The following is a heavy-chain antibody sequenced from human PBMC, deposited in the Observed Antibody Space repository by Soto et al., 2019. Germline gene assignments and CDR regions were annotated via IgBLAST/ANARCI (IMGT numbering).Heavy chain of an antibody. CDR2: INHSGST. V-gene: IGHV4-34*01. CDR1: GGSFSGYY. D-gene: IGHD5-18*01. Sequence: SETLSLTCAVYGGSFSGYYWSWIRQPPGKGLEWIGEINHSGSTNYNPSLKSRVTISVDTSKNQFSLKLSSVTAADTAVYYCARRIGYGYGYDFDYWGQGTLVTVSS. CDR3: ARRIGYGYGYDFDY. J-gene: IGHJ4*02.